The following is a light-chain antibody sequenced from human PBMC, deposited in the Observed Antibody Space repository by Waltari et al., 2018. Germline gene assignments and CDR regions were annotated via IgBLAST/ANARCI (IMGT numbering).Light chain of an antibody. CDR3: SSYAGTDNFVV. CDR2: EVN. J-gene: IGLJ2*01. CDR1: SSDVGASAY. V-gene: IGLV2-8*01. Sequence: QSALTQPPSPSGSPGQSVTISCTGPSSDVGASAYVSCYQHHPDKAPTLIIFEVNKWPSGVPDRFSGSKSGNTASLTVSGLQAEDEADYYCSSYAGTDNFVVFGGGTKLTVL.